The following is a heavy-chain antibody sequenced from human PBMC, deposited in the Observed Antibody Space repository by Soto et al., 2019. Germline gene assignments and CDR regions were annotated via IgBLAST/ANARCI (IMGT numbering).Heavy chain of an antibody. CDR1: GGTFSSYT. CDR2: IIPILGIA. V-gene: IGHV1-69*04. CDR3: ARDRHSNSYYFDY. Sequence: SVKVSCKASGGTFSSYTISWVRQAPGQGLEWMGRIIPILGIANYAQKFQGRVTITADKSTSTAYMELSSLRSEDTAVYYCARDRHSNSYYFDYWGQGTLVTVSS. D-gene: IGHD4-4*01. J-gene: IGHJ4*02.